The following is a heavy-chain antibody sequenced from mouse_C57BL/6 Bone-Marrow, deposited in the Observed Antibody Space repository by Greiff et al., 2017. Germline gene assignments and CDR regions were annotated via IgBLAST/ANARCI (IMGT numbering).Heavy chain of an antibody. J-gene: IGHJ2*01. CDR2: IDPSDSYT. Sequence: LQQPGAELVMPGASVKLSCKASGYTFTSYWMHWVKQRPGQGLEWIGEIDPSDSYTNYNQTFKGKSTLTVDKSSSTAYMQLSSLTSEDSAVYYCAREGDYGSSYDFDYWGQGTTLTVSS. CDR1: GYTFTSYW. CDR3: AREGDYGSSYDFDY. V-gene: IGHV1-69*01. D-gene: IGHD1-1*01.